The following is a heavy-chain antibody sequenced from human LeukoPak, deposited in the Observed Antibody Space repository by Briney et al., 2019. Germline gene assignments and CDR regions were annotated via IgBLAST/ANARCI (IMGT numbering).Heavy chain of an antibody. V-gene: IGHV4-59*01. J-gene: IGHJ6*04. CDR2: IHYSGST. CDR3: ARGKLGGINYYDLDV. Sequence: KPSETPSLTCTVSGGSISSYYWSWIRQPPGKGLEWIGYIHYSGSTNYNPSLQSRVTISVDTPKNQFSLKVNSVTAADTAVYFCARGKLGGINYYDLDVWDKGTTVIVSS. CDR1: GGSISSYY. D-gene: IGHD3-16*01.